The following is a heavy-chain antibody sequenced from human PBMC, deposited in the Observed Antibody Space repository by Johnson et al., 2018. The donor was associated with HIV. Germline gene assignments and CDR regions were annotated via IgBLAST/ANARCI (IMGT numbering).Heavy chain of an antibody. CDR2: ISYDGGNK. J-gene: IGHJ3*02. CDR3: ARDKYCSGGSCYLDALDI. Sequence: LVESGGGVVQPGGSLRLSCAASGFTFSSYGMHWVRQAPGKGLEWVSLISYDGGNKSYADSVRGRFTISRDNSQNTLFLQMNSLRLEDTAVYYCARDKYCSGGSCYLDALDIWGQGTMVIVSS. V-gene: IGHV3-30*19. D-gene: IGHD2-15*01. CDR1: GFTFSSYG.